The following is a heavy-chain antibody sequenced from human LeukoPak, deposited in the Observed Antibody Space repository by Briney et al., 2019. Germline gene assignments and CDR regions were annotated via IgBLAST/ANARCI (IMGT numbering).Heavy chain of an antibody. CDR2: INSEGTTT. D-gene: IGHD1-7*01. CDR3: ARSLLGGTSDY. CDR1: GFTFSKFW. V-gene: IGHV3-74*01. Sequence: PGGSLRLSCAASGFTFSKFWMHWVRQAPGKGLVWVSRINSEGTTTTYADSVKGRFTISRDNAKHTLYLQMNSLRAEDTAVYYCARSLLGGTSDYWGQGTLVTVSS. J-gene: IGHJ4*02.